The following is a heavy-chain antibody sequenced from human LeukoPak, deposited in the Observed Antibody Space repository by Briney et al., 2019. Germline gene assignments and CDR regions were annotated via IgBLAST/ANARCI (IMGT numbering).Heavy chain of an antibody. CDR3: ARARRSGSESYPNWFDP. CDR2: ISSSSSYI. J-gene: IGHJ5*02. Sequence: PGGSLRLSCAASGFTFSSYSMNWVRQAPGKGLEWVSSISSSSSYIYYADSVKGRFTISRDNAKNSLYLQMNSLRAEDTAVYYRARARRSGSESYPNWFDPWGQGTLVTVSS. D-gene: IGHD3-10*01. V-gene: IGHV3-21*01. CDR1: GFTFSSYS.